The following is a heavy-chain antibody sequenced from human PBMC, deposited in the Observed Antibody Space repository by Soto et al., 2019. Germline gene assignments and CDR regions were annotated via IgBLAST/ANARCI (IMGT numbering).Heavy chain of an antibody. J-gene: IGHJ6*03. CDR2: IWYDGSNK. CDR1: GFTFSSYG. Sequence: GGSLRLSCAASGFTFSSYGMHWVRQAPGKGLEWVAVIWYDGSNKYYADSVKGRFTISRDNSKNTLYLQMNSLRAEDTAVYYCARDLSLHPTTPYYYYYYMDVWGKGTTVTVSS. V-gene: IGHV3-33*01. CDR3: ARDLSLHPTTPYYYYYYMDV. D-gene: IGHD4-4*01.